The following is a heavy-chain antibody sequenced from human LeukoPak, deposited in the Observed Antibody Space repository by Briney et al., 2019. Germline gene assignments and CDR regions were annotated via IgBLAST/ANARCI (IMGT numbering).Heavy chain of an antibody. CDR2: IYYDGKYNSGST. D-gene: IGHD2-15*01. CDR1: GGSISNNY. V-gene: IGHV4-59*01. J-gene: IGHJ5*01. CDR3: ARGRSTPDS. Sequence: PSETLSLTCTVSGGSISNNYWSWVRQSPGKGLEWIGYIYYDGKYNSGSTNYNPSFKSRVTISVYMSKNQVSLKMNSVTAADTAVYYCARGRSTPDSWGQEPWSPSPQ.